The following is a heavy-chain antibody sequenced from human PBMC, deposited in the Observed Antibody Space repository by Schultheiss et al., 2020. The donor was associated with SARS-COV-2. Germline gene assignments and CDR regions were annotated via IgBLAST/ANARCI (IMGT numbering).Heavy chain of an antibody. CDR2: IYTSGST. J-gene: IGHJ6*03. CDR3: ARGTKIRSYYYDSSGPGGYYYYYMDV. Sequence: GSLRLSCAVYGGSFSGYYWSWIRQPAGKGLEWIGRIYTSGSTNYNPSLKSRVTISVDTSKNQFSLKLSSVTAADTAVYYCARGTKIRSYYYDSSGPGGYYYYYMDVWGKGTTVTVSS. CDR1: GGSFSGYY. V-gene: IGHV4-59*10. D-gene: IGHD3-22*01.